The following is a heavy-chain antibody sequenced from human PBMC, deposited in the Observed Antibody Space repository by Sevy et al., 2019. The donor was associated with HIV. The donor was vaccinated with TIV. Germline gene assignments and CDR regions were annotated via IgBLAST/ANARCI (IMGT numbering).Heavy chain of an antibody. D-gene: IGHD7-27*01. Sequence: GGSLRLSCAVSGFTFSTYAMHWVRQAPGKGLECVAIVSTDGSEITYANSVKGRFTISRDNSRNTLYLQMNSLRTEDTALYYCARDQLGSIDYWGQGTLVTVSS. CDR2: VSTDGSEI. CDR1: GFTFSTYA. J-gene: IGHJ4*02. CDR3: ARDQLGSIDY. V-gene: IGHV3-30-3*01.